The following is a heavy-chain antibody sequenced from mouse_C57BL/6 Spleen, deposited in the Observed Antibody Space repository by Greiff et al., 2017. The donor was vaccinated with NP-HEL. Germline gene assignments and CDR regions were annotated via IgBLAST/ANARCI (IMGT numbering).Heavy chain of an antibody. V-gene: IGHV1-59*01. J-gene: IGHJ2*01. CDR3: ARTTTESDY. CDR1: GYTFTSYW. D-gene: IGHD1-1*01. Sequence: QVQLQQPGAELVRPGTSVKLSCKASGYTFTSYWMHWVKQRPGQGLEWIGVIDPSDSYTNYNQKFKGKATLTVDTSSSTAYMQLSSLTSEDSAVYDGARTTTESDYWGQGTTLTVSS. CDR2: IDPSDSYT.